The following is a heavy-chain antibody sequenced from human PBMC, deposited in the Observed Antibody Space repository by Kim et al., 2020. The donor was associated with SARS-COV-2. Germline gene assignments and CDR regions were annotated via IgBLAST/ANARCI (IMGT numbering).Heavy chain of an antibody. V-gene: IGHV3-9*01. CDR2: ISWNSGSI. CDR3: AKVAGVWGSYRYFDY. CDR1: GFTFDDYA. J-gene: IGHJ4*02. D-gene: IGHD3-16*02. Sequence: GGSQRLSCAASGFTFDDYAMHWVRQAPGKGLEWVSGISWNSGSIGYADSVKGRFTISRDNAKNSLYLQMNSLRAEDTALYYCAKVAGVWGSYRYFDYWGQGTLVTVSS.